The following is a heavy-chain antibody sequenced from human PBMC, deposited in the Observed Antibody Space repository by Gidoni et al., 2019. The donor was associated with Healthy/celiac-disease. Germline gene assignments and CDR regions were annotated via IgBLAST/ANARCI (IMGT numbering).Heavy chain of an antibody. CDR3: ARDLWNYYDSSGYYRDYYYGMDV. Sequence: EVQLVESGGGLVKPGGSLRLSCAASGFTFSSYSMNWVRQAPGKGLEWVSSISSSSSYIYYADSVKGRFTISRDNAKNSLYLQMNSLRAEDTAVYYCARDLWNYYDSSGYYRDYYYGMDVWGQGTTVTVSS. V-gene: IGHV3-21*01. CDR1: GFTFSSYS. J-gene: IGHJ6*02. D-gene: IGHD3-22*01. CDR2: ISSSSSYI.